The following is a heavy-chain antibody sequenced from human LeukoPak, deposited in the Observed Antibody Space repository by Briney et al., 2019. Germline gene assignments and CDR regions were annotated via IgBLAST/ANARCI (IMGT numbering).Heavy chain of an antibody. D-gene: IGHD3-3*01. J-gene: IGHJ6*02. CDR2: MNPNSGNT. Sequence: ASVKVSCKASGYTFTSYDINWVRQATGQGLEWMGWMNPNSGNTGYAQKFQGRVTMTRNTSISTAYMELSSLRSEDTDVYYCARGYYDFWSGYYFGPYYYYGMDVWGQGTTVTVSS. CDR1: GYTFTSYD. V-gene: IGHV1-8*01. CDR3: ARGYYDFWSGYYFGPYYYYGMDV.